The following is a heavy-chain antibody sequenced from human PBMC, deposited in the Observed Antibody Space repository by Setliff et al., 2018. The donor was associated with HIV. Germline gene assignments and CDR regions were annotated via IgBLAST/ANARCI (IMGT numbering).Heavy chain of an antibody. V-gene: IGHV4-38-2*01. CDR2: IYHSGST. Sequence: PSETLSLTCAVSNYSISNAHYWGWIRHPPGKGLEWIGSIYHSGSTYYNPSLKSRVTISVDTSKNQFSLKLSSVTAADTAVYYCARRPAGAVAGGYGMDVWGQGTTVTVSS. J-gene: IGHJ6*02. CDR3: ARRPAGAVAGGYGMDV. CDR1: NYSISNAHY. D-gene: IGHD6-19*01.